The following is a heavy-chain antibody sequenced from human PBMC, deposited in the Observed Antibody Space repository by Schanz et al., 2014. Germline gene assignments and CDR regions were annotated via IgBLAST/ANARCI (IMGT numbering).Heavy chain of an antibody. D-gene: IGHD1-26*01. Sequence: QVQLQESGPGLVKPSETLSLTCTVSGVSIGGYYWSWIRQPPGKGLEWIGYIFFSGSTTYNPSFNGRGTIQEDRSKNQFARTLTSVTAADTAVYYCARLGVGDKAYYYYGTDVWGQGTTVLVSS. CDR3: ARLGVGDKAYYYYGTDV. CDR2: IFFSGST. J-gene: IGHJ6*02. CDR1: GVSIGGYY. V-gene: IGHV4-59*08.